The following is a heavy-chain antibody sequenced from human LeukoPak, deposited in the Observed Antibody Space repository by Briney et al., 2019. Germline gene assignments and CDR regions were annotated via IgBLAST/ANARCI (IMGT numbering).Heavy chain of an antibody. Sequence: NTSETLSLTCAVYGGSFSDYYWSWIRQPPGKTLEWIGSIYSSGSTYYNPSLKSRVIIMIDTPKNHFSLTLSSVTAADTAVYYCARSDGYGLVGIWGQGTMVTVSS. CDR2: IYSSGST. D-gene: IGHD5-18*01. CDR3: ARSDGYGLVGI. V-gene: IGHV4-34*01. CDR1: GGSFSDYY. J-gene: IGHJ3*02.